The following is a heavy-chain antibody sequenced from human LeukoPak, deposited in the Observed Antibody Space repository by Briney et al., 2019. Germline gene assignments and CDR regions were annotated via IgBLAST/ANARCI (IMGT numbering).Heavy chain of an antibody. J-gene: IGHJ4*02. V-gene: IGHV4-39*01. Sequence: PSETLSLTCTVSGGSIGSTSYYWGWIRQPPGKGLEWIGSIYYSGSTYYNPSLKSRVTISIDTSKNQFSLMLSSVTAADTAVYYCARGGSVTYRIDYWGQGTLVTVSS. D-gene: IGHD1-14*01. CDR2: IYYSGST. CDR3: ARGGSVTYRIDY. CDR1: GGSIGSTSYY.